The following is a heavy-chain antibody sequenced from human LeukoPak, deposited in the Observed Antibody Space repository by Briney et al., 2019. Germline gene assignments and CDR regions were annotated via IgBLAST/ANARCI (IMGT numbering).Heavy chain of an antibody. V-gene: IGHV3-21*01. J-gene: IGHJ4*02. D-gene: IGHD5-12*01. Sequence: FLRFSCAASGLTFSSESMGVVRQAPGQRLDLVSSICSSSSYIYYADSVKGRFTISRDNAKNSLYLQMNSLRAEDTAVYYCAREGGYDWGIDYWGQGTLVTVSS. CDR1: GLTFSSES. CDR2: ICSSSSYI. CDR3: AREGGYDWGIDY.